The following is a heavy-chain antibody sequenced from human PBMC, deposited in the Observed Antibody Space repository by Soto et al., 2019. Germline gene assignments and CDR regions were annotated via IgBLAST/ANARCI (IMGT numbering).Heavy chain of an antibody. Sequence: PGGSLRLSCSASGFTFSIYAMHWVRQAPGKGLEYVSSISTNGGSTDYADSVKGRFTISRDNSKNTVYLQMSSLRVEDTAVYYFVKGEYYYDSSGYDPFDDWGQGTVVTVSS. D-gene: IGHD3-22*01. V-gene: IGHV3-64D*06. CDR2: ISTNGGST. CDR1: GFTFSIYA. J-gene: IGHJ4*02. CDR3: VKGEYYYDSSGYDPFDD.